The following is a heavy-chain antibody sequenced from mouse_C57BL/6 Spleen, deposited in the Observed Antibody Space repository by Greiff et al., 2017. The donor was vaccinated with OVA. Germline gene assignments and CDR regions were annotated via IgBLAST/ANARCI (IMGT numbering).Heavy chain of an antibody. CDR1: GYSFTSYY. CDR3: ARDGNGAMDY. D-gene: IGHD1-1*01. Sequence: LQESGPELVKPGASVKISCKASGYSFTSYYIHWVKQRPGQGLEWIGWIYPGSGNTKYNEKFKGKATLTADTSSSTAYMQLSSLTSEDSAVYYCARDGNGAMDYWGQGTSVTVSS. J-gene: IGHJ4*01. CDR2: IYPGSGNT. V-gene: IGHV1-66*01.